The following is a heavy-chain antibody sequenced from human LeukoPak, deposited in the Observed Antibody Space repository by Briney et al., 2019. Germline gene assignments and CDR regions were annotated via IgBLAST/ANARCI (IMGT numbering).Heavy chain of an antibody. Sequence: GGSLRLSCAASGFTVSSNYMSWVRQAPGKGLEWVSVIYSGGSTYYADSVKGRFTISRDNSKNTLYLQMNSLRAEDTAVYYCARARVDSSSSTGYFDYWGQGTLVTVSS. V-gene: IGHV3-66*01. CDR1: GFTVSSNY. J-gene: IGHJ4*02. CDR2: IYSGGST. D-gene: IGHD6-13*01. CDR3: ARARVDSSSSTGYFDY.